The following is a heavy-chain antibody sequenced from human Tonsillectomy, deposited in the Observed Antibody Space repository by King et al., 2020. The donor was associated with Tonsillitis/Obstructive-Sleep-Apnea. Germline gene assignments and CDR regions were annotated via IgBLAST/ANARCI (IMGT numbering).Heavy chain of an antibody. D-gene: IGHD3-3*01. CDR2: ISYDGSNK. J-gene: IGHJ4*02. V-gene: IGHV3-30*04. CDR3: ARDLRPSTPYDFWSVYETRNDY. Sequence: VQLVESGGGVVQPGRSLRLSCAASGFTFSSYAMHWVRQAPGKGLEWVAVISYDGSNKYYADSVKGRFTISRDNSKNTLYLQMNSLRAEDTAVYYCARDLRPSTPYDFWSVYETRNDYWGQGTLVTVSS. CDR1: GFTFSSYA.